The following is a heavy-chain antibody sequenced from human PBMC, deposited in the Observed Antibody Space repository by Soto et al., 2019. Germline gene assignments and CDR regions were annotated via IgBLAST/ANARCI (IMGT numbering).Heavy chain of an antibody. CDR2: INHSGST. V-gene: IGHV4-34*01. CDR1: CGSFSGYY. Sequence: PSETLSLTCAVYCGSFSGYYWSWIRQPPGKGLEWIGEINHSGSTNYNPSLKSRVTISVDTSKNQFSLKLSSVTAADTAVYYCARGRQRYCSGGSCYSNWFDPWGQGTLVTVSS. CDR3: ARGRQRYCSGGSCYSNWFDP. D-gene: IGHD2-15*01. J-gene: IGHJ5*02.